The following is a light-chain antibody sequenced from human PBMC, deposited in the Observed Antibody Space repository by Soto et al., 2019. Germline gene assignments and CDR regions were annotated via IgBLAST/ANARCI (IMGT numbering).Light chain of an antibody. J-gene: IGKJ2*03. CDR3: QQYGISPRS. Sequence: EIVLTQSPCTLSFSPGERATVSCMASQSVSSIYLAWYQQKPCQAPILLIYGASRRATGIPDRFSGSWSGTDFTVTISRLGLEDFAVYSCQQYGISPRSFGQGTKLEI. V-gene: IGKV3-20*01. CDR1: QSVSSIY. CDR2: GAS.